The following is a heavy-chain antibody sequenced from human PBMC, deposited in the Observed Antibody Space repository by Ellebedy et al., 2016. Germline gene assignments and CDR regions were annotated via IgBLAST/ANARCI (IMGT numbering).Heavy chain of an antibody. CDR1: GFSFMNYD. V-gene: IGHV1-18*01. CDR2: SNKR. D-gene: IGHD4-23*01. CDR3: ARETRDGVGTSEAFYDP. J-gene: IGHJ5*02. Sequence: ASVKVSXKASGFSFMNYDISWVRQAPGQGLEWMGGSNKRNHAQKFQGRVSMTTDTSTNTAYMELRSLRFDDTAVYYCARETRDGVGTSEAFYDPWGQGTLVTVS.